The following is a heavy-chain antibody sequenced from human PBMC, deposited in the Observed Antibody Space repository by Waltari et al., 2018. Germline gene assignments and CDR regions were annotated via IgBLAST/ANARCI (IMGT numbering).Heavy chain of an antibody. CDR2: IYPGDSDT. J-gene: IGHJ5*02. CDR3: ARNIITIFGVVGWFDP. CDR1: GYIFTSYW. V-gene: IGHV5-51*01. Sequence: EVQLVQSGAEVKKPGESLKISCKVSGYIFTSYWIGWVRQLPGKGLEWMGIIYPGDSDTRYSPSFQGQVTISADKSISTAYLQWSSLKASDTAMYYCARNIITIFGVVGWFDPWGQGTLVTVSS. D-gene: IGHD3-3*01.